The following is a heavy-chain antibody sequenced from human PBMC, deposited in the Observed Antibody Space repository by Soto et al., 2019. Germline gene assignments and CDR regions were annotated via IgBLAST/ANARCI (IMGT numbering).Heavy chain of an antibody. D-gene: IGHD6-13*01. Sequence: ASVKVSCKASGYTFTSYAMHWVRQAPGQKLEWMGWINAGNGNKKYSQKFQGRVTINRDTYSSTAYMELSRLRSEDTSVYYCARDTTAAAVGSFDIWGQGTMVTVSS. CDR2: INAGNGNK. CDR3: ARDTTAAAVGSFDI. CDR1: GYTFTSYA. V-gene: IGHV1-3*01. J-gene: IGHJ3*02.